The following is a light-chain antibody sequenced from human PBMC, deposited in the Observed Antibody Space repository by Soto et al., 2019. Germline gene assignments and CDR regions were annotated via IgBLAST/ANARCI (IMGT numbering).Light chain of an antibody. CDR1: QSINNKY. V-gene: IGKV3-20*01. CDR3: QQYSSSPPMYT. Sequence: EIVLTQSPGTLSLSPGERATLSCRASQSINNKYLAWYQQKPGQAPRLLIFGASSMTAGIPDRFSGSGSGTDCPSTISRLVSDDVAVYYSQQYSSSPPMYTFGQGTTLEIK. CDR2: GAS. J-gene: IGKJ2*01.